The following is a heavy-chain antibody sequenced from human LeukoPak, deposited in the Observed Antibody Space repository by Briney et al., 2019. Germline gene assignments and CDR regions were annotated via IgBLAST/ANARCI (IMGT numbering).Heavy chain of an antibody. CDR3: AKDRFGGIAVAGTLFDY. J-gene: IGHJ4*02. CDR2: ISYDGSNK. CDR1: GFTFSSYG. Sequence: GRSLRLSCAASGFTFSSYGMHWVRQAPGKGLEWVAVISYDGSNKYYADSVKGRFTTSRDNSKNTLYLQMNSLRAEDTAVYYCAKDRFGGIAVAGTLFDYWGQGTLVTVSS. V-gene: IGHV3-30*18. D-gene: IGHD6-19*01.